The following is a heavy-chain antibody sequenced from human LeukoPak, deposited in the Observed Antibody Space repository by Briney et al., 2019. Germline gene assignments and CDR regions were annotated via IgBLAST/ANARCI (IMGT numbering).Heavy chain of an antibody. J-gene: IGHJ6*03. D-gene: IGHD3-3*01. V-gene: IGHV3-21*01. CDR2: ISSSSSYI. Sequence: GGSLRLSCAASGFTFSGYSMNWVRQAPGKGLEWVSSISSSSSYIYYADSVKGRFTISRDNAKNSLYLQMNSLRAEDTAVYYCARKHEPPYYDFWSGYYWHYYYYYMDVWGKGTTVTVSS. CDR1: GFTFSGYS. CDR3: ARKHEPPYYDFWSGYYWHYYYYYMDV.